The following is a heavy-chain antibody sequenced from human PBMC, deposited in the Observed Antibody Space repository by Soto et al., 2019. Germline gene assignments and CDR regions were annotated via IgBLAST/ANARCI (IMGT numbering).Heavy chain of an antibody. CDR3: ARRGAVAGLHY. CDR1: GFTFSSYW. D-gene: IGHD6-19*01. V-gene: IGHV3-74*01. J-gene: IGHJ4*02. Sequence: EVQLVESGGGLVQPGGSLRVSCAASGFTFSSYWMHWVRQAPGKGLVWVSRINSDGSSTSYADSVKGRFTISRDNAKNTLYLQMTSLRAEDTAIYYCARRGAVAGLHYRGQGTLVTVSS. CDR2: INSDGSST.